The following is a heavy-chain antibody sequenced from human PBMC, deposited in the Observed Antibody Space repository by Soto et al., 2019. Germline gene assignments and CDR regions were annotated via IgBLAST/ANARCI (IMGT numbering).Heavy chain of an antibody. CDR1: GFTFSDYY. CDR3: ARMRDSSGWFDY. J-gene: IGHJ4*02. Sequence: GGSLRLSCAASGFTFSDYYMSWIRQAPGKGLEWVSKISSSGSNRYSADSVKGRLTISRDNAKNSLYLQMNSLRDEDTAVYYCARMRDSSGWFDYWGQGTLVTVSS. CDR2: ISSSGSNR. D-gene: IGHD6-19*01. V-gene: IGHV3-11*01.